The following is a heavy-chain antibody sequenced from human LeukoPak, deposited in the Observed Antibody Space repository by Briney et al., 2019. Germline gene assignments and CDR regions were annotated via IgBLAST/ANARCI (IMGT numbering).Heavy chain of an antibody. CDR1: GGTFSSYA. Sequence: GASVKVSCKASGGTFSSYAISWVRQAPGQGLEWMGGIIPIFGTANYAQKFQGRVTITTDESTSTAYMELSSLRSEDTAVYYCARDLRPPYDFWSGPLPLDAFDIWGQGTMVTVSS. CDR3: ARDLRPPYDFWSGPLPLDAFDI. CDR2: IIPIFGTA. D-gene: IGHD3-3*01. V-gene: IGHV1-69*05. J-gene: IGHJ3*02.